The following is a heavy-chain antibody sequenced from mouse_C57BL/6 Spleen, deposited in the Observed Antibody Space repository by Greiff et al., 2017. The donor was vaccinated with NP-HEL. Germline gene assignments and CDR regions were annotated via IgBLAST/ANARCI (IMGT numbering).Heavy chain of an antibody. V-gene: IGHV5-4*01. D-gene: IGHD2-4*01. CDR2: ISDGGSYT. Sequence: EVQGVESGGGLVKPGGSLKLSCAASGFTFSSYAMSWVRQTPEKRLEWVATISDGGSYTYYPDNVKGRFTISRDNAKNNLYLQMSHLKSEDTAMYYCARDRGIYYDSSFDYWGQGTTLTVSS. J-gene: IGHJ2*01. CDR3: ARDRGIYYDSSFDY. CDR1: GFTFSSYA.